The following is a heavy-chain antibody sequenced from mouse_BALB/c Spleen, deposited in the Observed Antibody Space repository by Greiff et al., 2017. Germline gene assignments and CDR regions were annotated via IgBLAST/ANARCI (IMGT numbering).Heavy chain of an antibody. CDR1: GYPITSDYA. Sequence: EVKLQESGPGLVKPSQSLSLIRPVTGYPITSDYAWNWIRQSSGNKLVWMGYISYSGSTSYNPSLKSRIPITRDTSKNQFFLQLNSVTTEDTATYYCAIWLRREFAYWGQGTLVTVSA. CDR2: ISYSGST. D-gene: IGHD2-2*01. J-gene: IGHJ3*01. CDR3: AIWLRREFAY. V-gene: IGHV3-2*02.